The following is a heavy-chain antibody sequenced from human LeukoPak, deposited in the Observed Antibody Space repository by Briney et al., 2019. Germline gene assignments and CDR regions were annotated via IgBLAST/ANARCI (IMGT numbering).Heavy chain of an antibody. CDR1: GFTFSSYA. CDR2: ISYDGSNK. Sequence: SGRSLRLSCAASGFTFSSYAMHWVRQAPGKGLEWVAVISYDGSNKYYADSVKGRFTISRDNSKNTLYLQMNSLRAEDTAVYYCARSLGHAFDIWGQGTMVTVSS. J-gene: IGHJ3*02. CDR3: ARSLGHAFDI. V-gene: IGHV3-30-3*01. D-gene: IGHD3-10*01.